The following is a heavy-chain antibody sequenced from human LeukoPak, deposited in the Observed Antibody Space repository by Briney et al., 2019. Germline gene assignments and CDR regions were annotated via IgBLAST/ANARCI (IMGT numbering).Heavy chain of an antibody. CDR3: ARDIEVLTGYHLDY. J-gene: IGHJ4*02. Sequence: PGRSLRLSCAASGFTFSSYGMHWVRQAPGKGLEWVAVIWYDGSNKYYADSVKGRFTISRDNSKNTLYLQMNSQRAEDTAVYYCARDIEVLTGYHLDYWGQGTLVTVSS. CDR2: IWYDGSNK. V-gene: IGHV3-33*01. CDR1: GFTFSSYG. D-gene: IGHD2-21*02.